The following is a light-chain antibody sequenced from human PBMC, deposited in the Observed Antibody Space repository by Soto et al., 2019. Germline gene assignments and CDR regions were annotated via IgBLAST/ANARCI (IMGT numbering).Light chain of an antibody. CDR1: QSVSSSY. V-gene: IGKV3-20*01. CDR3: QQYYSTSYT. J-gene: IGKJ2*01. Sequence: EVVLTQSPGTLSLFPGERATLSCRASQSVSSSYLAWYQQKPGQAPRLLIFGASSRATGIPDRFSGSGSGTDFILTISRLEPEDFAVYYCQQYYSTSYTFGQGTKLEIK. CDR2: GAS.